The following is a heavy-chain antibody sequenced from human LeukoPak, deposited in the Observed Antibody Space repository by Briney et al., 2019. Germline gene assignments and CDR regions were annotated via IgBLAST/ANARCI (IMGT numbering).Heavy chain of an antibody. Sequence: SVKVSCKASGGTFSSYAISWVRQAPGQGLEWMGGIIPIFGTANYAQKFQGRVTITADESTSTAYMELSNLRSEDTAVYYCARMGRMAAADYNWFDPWGQGTLVTVSS. V-gene: IGHV1-69*13. CDR2: IIPIFGTA. J-gene: IGHJ5*02. D-gene: IGHD6-13*01. CDR3: ARMGRMAAADYNWFDP. CDR1: GGTFSSYA.